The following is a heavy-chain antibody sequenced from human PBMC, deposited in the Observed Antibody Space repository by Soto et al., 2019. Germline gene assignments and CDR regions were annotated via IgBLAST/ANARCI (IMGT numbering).Heavy chain of an antibody. D-gene: IGHD2-15*01. CDR1: GGSFSGYY. CDR3: AREDGYCSGGSCYSGFAFDI. Sequence: QVQLQQWGAGLLKPSETLSLTCAVYGGSFSGYYWSWIRQPPGKGLEWIGEINHSGSTNYNPSLKSRVTISVEPSKNQFSLKLSSVTAADTAVYYCAREDGYCSGGSCYSGFAFDIWGQGTMVTVSS. V-gene: IGHV4-34*01. J-gene: IGHJ3*02. CDR2: INHSGST.